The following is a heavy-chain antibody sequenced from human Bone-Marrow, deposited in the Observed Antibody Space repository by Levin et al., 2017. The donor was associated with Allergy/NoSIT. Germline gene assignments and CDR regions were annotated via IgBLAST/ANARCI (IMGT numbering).Heavy chain of an antibody. CDR2: IIPIFGTA. CDR3: ARGKITGTTWNYGMDV. V-gene: IGHV1-69*06. J-gene: IGHJ6*02. CDR1: GGTFSSYA. Sequence: SVKVSCKASGGTFSSYAISWVRQAPGQGLEWMGGIIPIFGTANYAQKFQGRVTITADKSTSTAYMELSSLRSEDTAVYYCARGKITGTTWNYGMDVWGQGTTVTVSS. D-gene: IGHD1-7*01.